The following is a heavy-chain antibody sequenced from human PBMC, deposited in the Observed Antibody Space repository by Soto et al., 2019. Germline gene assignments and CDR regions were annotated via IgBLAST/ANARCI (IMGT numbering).Heavy chain of an antibody. D-gene: IGHD6-19*01. Sequence: ASETLSLTCAVSGDSISSGGYTWSWIRQPPGKGLEWIGYIYHSGSTYYNPSLKSRVTMSVDRSKNQFSLKLNSVTAADTAVYYCARTNIAVGFYYFDFWGQGTLVTVS. CDR2: IYHSGST. CDR3: ARTNIAVGFYYFDF. CDR1: GDSISSGGYT. J-gene: IGHJ4*02. V-gene: IGHV4-30-2*01.